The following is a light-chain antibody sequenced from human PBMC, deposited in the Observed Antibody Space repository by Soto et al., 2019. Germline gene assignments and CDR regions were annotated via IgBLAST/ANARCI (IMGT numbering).Light chain of an antibody. CDR2: ASS. V-gene: IGKV1-9*01. CDR3: QLLKTYPRT. J-gene: IGKJ2*01. CDR1: QDLSSF. Sequence: DIQLTQSPSFLSASVGDRVTITCRSNQDLSSFLACYQQIAGKAPTLLIFASSTLKSGVPSRFSGSGSWTEFTITISSLQTEDFATYYCQLLKTYPRTFVQGTKLEIK.